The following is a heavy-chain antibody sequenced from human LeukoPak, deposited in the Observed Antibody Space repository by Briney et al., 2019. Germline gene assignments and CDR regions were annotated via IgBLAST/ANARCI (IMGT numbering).Heavy chain of an antibody. Sequence: VESLKISCKGSGYSFTNYWISWVRQIPGKGLEWLGIIYPADSDTRYSPSFQDQVTISADKSISTAYLQWSSLKASDTAMYYCARRASDYSRGWHTWGQGTLVTVSS. CDR2: IYPADSDT. J-gene: IGHJ5*02. CDR3: ARRASDYSRGWHT. CDR1: GYSFTNYW. V-gene: IGHV5-51*01. D-gene: IGHD6-19*01.